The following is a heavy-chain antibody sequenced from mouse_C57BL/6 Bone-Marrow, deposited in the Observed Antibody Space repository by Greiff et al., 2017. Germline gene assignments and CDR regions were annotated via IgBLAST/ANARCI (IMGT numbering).Heavy chain of an antibody. CDR3: ARGELLWFAY. CDR1: GYTFTSYW. Sequence: VQLQESGAELAKPGASVKLSCKASGYTFTSYWMHWVKQRPGQGLEWIGYINPSSGYTKYNQKFKGKSTLTADKSSSTAYMQLSSLTSEDSAVYYCARGELLWFAYWGQGTLVTVSA. CDR2: INPSSGYT. J-gene: IGHJ3*01. V-gene: IGHV1-7*01.